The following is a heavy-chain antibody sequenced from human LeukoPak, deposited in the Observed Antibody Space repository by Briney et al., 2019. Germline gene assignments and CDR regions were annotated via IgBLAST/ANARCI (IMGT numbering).Heavy chain of an antibody. CDR2: ISSSSSYI. CDR1: GFTFSSYS. CDR3: ARFGLAAAGTRNYYFDY. J-gene: IGHJ4*02. Sequence: SGGSLRLSCAASGFTFSSYSMNWVRQAPGKGLEWVSSISSSSSYIYYADSVKGRFTISRDNAKNSLYLQMNSLRAEDTAVYYGARFGLAAAGTRNYYFDYWGQGTLVTVSS. D-gene: IGHD6-13*01. V-gene: IGHV3-21*01.